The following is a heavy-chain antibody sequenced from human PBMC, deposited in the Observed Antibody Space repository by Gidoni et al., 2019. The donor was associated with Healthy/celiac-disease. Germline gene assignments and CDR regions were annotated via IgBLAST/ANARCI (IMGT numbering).Heavy chain of an antibody. CDR3: ARDDRDYYYYGMDV. D-gene: IGHD3-16*02. V-gene: IGHV3-11*06. J-gene: IGHJ6*02. CDR1: AFTFSDYY. CDR2: ISSSSSYT. Sequence: QVQLVESGGGLVKPGGSLRLPCAAPAFTFSDYYMSWIRQAPGKGLEWVSYISSSSSYTNYADSVKGRFTISRDNAKNSLYLQMNSLRAEDTAVYYCARDDRDYYYYGMDVWGQGTTVTVSS.